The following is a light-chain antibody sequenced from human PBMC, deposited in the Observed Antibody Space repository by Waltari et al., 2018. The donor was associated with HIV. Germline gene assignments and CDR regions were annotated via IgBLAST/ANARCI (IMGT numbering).Light chain of an antibody. CDR2: RDT. CDR1: SLRTYY. V-gene: IGLV3-19*01. Sequence: SELTQDPAVSVALGQTVSITCQGDSLRTYYASWYLQKPGQSPVLVIFRDTERPSGIPERFSGSNSGSTATLTITGTQAVDEADYYCQAWDSSTAVFAGGTKLTVL. CDR3: QAWDSSTAV. J-gene: IGLJ3*02.